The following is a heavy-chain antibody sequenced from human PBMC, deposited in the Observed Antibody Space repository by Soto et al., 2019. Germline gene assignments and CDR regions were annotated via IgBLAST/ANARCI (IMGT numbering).Heavy chain of an antibody. Sequence: QLQLQESGPGLVKPSETLSLTCNASGGSITSSGSAWGWIRQSPRKGLEWIGTIDYSGNIYYIPSLKSRITISVDTSKNQISLKLSSVTAADTAVYYCARHIHNQGFEYYFDSWGQGTLVTVSS. V-gene: IGHV4-39*01. CDR2: IDYSGNI. CDR1: GGSITSSGSA. D-gene: IGHD1-1*01. CDR3: ARHIHNQGFEYYFDS. J-gene: IGHJ4*02.